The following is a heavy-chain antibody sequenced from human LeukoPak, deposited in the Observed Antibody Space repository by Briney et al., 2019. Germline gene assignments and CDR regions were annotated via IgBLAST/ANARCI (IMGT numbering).Heavy chain of an antibody. Sequence: GGSLRLSCAASGFTFSSYSMNWVRQAPGKGLEWVSSISSSSSYIYYADSVKGRFTISRDNAKNSLYLQMNSLRAEDTAVYYCARDLGIVVVLTARGAFDIWGQGTMVTVSS. CDR2: ISSSSSYI. J-gene: IGHJ3*02. D-gene: IGHD2-15*01. CDR1: GFTFSSYS. CDR3: ARDLGIVVVLTARGAFDI. V-gene: IGHV3-21*01.